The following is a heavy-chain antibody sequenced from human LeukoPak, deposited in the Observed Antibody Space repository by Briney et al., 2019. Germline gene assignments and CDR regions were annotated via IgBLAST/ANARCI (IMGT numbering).Heavy chain of an antibody. CDR3: AKEGSDCSNYACPLGT. V-gene: IGHV3-66*02. D-gene: IGHD2-2*01. J-gene: IGHJ5*02. CDR1: GFSVTYNY. CDR2: IYSAGSGGYT. Sequence: GGSLRLSCAASGFSVTYNYMTWVRQAPGEGLEWVSVIYSAGSGGYTYYADSVKGRFTISRDDSKNTLYLQMNSLRPEDTAVYYCAKEGSDCSNYACPLGTWGQGTPVTVSA.